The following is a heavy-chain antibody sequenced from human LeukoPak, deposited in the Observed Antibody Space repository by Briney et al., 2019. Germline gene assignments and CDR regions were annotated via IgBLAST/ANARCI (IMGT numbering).Heavy chain of an antibody. J-gene: IGHJ4*02. Sequence: PSETLSLTCSVSGDSISSSTYYWAWIRQPPGKGLEWIGSVYYSGTTYHNPSLMSRVTTSVDTSKNQFSLRLSSVTAADTAVYYCSRGNHDFWSGLLYHSYFDYLGQGALVTVSS. V-gene: IGHV4-39*01. CDR2: VYYSGTT. CDR3: SRGNHDFWSGLLYHSYFDY. CDR1: GDSISSSTYY. D-gene: IGHD3-3*01.